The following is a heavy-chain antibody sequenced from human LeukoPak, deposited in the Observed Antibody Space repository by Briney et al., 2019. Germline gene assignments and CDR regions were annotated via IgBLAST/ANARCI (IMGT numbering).Heavy chain of an antibody. D-gene: IGHD2-8*01. CDR2: ISERSSFI. Sequence: PGGSLRLSCADPGFTFRNYNMNWVRQAPGKGLEWVSSISERSSFIQYAESLKGRFAISRANAKNSLYLQMNSLRAEDTAVYYCARQRGYCSSGVCRGWFDPWGQGTLVTVSS. CDR1: GFTFRNYN. J-gene: IGHJ5*02. CDR3: ARQRGYCSSGVCRGWFDP. V-gene: IGHV3-21*01.